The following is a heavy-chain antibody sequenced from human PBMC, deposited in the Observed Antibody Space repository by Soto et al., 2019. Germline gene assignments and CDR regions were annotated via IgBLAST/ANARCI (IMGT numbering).Heavy chain of an antibody. Sequence: ASVKVSCKASGYTFTSYGISWVRQAPGQGLEWMGWISAYNGNTNYAQKLQGRVTMTTDTSTSTAYMELRSLRSDDTAVYYCAREANDILTGYPPDYWGQGTLVTVSS. V-gene: IGHV1-18*01. CDR3: AREANDILTGYPPDY. J-gene: IGHJ4*02. D-gene: IGHD3-9*01. CDR1: GYTFTSYG. CDR2: ISAYNGNT.